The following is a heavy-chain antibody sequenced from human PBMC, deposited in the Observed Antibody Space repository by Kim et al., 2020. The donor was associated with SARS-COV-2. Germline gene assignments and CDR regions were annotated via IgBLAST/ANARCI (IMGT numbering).Heavy chain of an antibody. J-gene: IGHJ6*02. Sequence: SVKVSCKASGGTFSSYAISWVRQAPGQGLEWMGGIIPIFGTANYAQKFQGRVTITADESTSTAYMELSSLRSEDTAVYYCAMTSGYYYYYYGMDVWGQGTTVTVSS. CDR2: IIPIFGTA. D-gene: IGHD3-10*01. CDR3: AMTSGYYYYYYGMDV. V-gene: IGHV1-69*13. CDR1: GGTFSSYA.